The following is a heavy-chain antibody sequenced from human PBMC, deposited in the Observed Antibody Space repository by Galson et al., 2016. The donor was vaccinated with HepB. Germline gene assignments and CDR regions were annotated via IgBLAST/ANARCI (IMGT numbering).Heavy chain of an antibody. Sequence: SVKVSCKASGGTFTSYGINWVRQAPGQGLEWMGGIIPIFGTSNYAQKFQGRVTITADESASTAYLELRSLRSEDTALYYWARGTPCVSMLEGDGYNWFDPWSQGTLVTVSS. J-gene: IGHJ5*02. D-gene: IGHD3-10*02. V-gene: IGHV1-69*13. CDR3: ARGTPCVSMLEGDGYNWFDP. CDR2: IIPIFGTS. CDR1: GGTFTSYG.